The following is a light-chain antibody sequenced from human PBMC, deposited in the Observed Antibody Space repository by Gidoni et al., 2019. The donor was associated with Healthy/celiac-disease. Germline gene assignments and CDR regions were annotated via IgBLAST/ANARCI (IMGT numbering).Light chain of an antibody. CDR2: KES. V-gene: IGKV1-5*03. J-gene: IGKJ4*01. Sequence: DIQMTQSPSTLSASVGDRVTITCRASQSISSWLAWYQQKPGKAPKLLIYKESSLESGVPSRFSGSGSGTEFTLTISSLQPDDLATYYCQQYNSPALTFGGGTKVEIK. CDR3: QQYNSPALT. CDR1: QSISSW.